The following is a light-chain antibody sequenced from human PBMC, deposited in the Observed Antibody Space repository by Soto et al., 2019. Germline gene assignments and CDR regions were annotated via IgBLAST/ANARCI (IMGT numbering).Light chain of an antibody. CDR1: SSDVGGYNY. CDR3: SSYTRSNTLV. J-gene: IGLJ2*01. CDR2: DVS. V-gene: IGLV2-14*01. Sequence: QSVLTQPASVSGSPGQSITISCTGTSSDVGGYNYVSWYQQHPGKAPKLMIYDVSNRPSGVSNRFSGSKSGNTASLTISGLQAEDEADYHCSSYTRSNTLVFGGGTKLTVL.